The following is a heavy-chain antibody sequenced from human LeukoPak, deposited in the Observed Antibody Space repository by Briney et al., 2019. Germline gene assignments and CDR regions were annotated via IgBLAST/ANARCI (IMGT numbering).Heavy chain of an antibody. CDR2: INPNSGGT. CDR1: VYTFTCYY. J-gene: IGHJ4*02. CDR3: ARDGATGYSSSWCGD. D-gene: IGHD6-13*01. V-gene: IGHV1-2*02. Sequence: SVNVSCKSSVYTFTCYYMHWVRQAPGQGLAWMGWINPNSGGTNYAQKFQGRVTMTRDTSISTAYMELSRLRSDDTAVYYCARDGATGYSSSWCGDWGQGTLVTVSS.